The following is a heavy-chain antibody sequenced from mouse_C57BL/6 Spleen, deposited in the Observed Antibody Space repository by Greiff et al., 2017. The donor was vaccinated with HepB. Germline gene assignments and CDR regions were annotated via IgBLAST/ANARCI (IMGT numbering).Heavy chain of an antibody. V-gene: IGHV1-52*01. Sequence: QVQLKQPGAELVRPGSSVKLSCKASGYTFTSYWMHWVKQRPIQGLEWIGNIDPSDSETHYNQKFKDKATLTVDKSSSTAYMQLSSLTSEDSAVYYCASAIYYYGSSYAMDYWGQGTSVTVSS. CDR1: GYTFTSYW. CDR2: IDPSDSET. D-gene: IGHD1-1*01. CDR3: ASAIYYYGSSYAMDY. J-gene: IGHJ4*01.